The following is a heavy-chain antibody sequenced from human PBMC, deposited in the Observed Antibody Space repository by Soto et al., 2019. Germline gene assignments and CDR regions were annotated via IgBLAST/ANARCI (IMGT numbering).Heavy chain of an antibody. CDR2: IYYSGST. CDR3: ASGGVGGYTWNWFDP. V-gene: IGHV4-30-4*01. Sequence: QVQLQESGPGLVKPSQTLSLTCTVSGGSISSGDYYWSWIRQPPGKGLEWIGYIYYSGSTYYNPSRKTRVTTSLETSKNPPSRQLSSVSAAETAVYFGASGGVGGYTWNWFDPWGQGTLVTVSS. J-gene: IGHJ5*02. CDR1: GGSISSGDYY. D-gene: IGHD5-12*01.